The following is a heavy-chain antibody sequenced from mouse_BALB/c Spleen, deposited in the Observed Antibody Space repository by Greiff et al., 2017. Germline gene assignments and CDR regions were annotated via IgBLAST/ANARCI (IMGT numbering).Heavy chain of an antibody. V-gene: IGHV14-3*02. D-gene: IGHD2-4*01. Sequence: EVKLQESGAELVKPGASVKLSCTASGFNIKDTYMHWVKQRPEQGLEWIGRIDPANGNTKYDPKFQGKATITADTSSNTAYLQLSSLTSEDTAVYYCARDTMICFDYWGQGTTLTVSS. J-gene: IGHJ2*01. CDR3: ARDTMICFDY. CDR2: IDPANGNT. CDR1: GFNIKDTY.